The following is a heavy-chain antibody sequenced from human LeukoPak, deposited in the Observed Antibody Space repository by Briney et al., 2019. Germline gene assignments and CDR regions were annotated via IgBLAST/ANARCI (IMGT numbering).Heavy chain of an antibody. V-gene: IGHV1-18*01. CDR2: ISAQHGQT. CDR1: GYSENFYG. J-gene: IGHJ5*02. CDR3: ARAQGITGTTNWFDP. D-gene: IGHD1-20*01. Sequence: GASVEVSCKTSGYSENFYGITWVRQVAGQGLEWMGWISAQHGQTEYAPNSQDRVTMTTDTYTNTAYMELRSLRSDDTAVYYCARAQGITGTTNWFDPWGQGTLVTVSS.